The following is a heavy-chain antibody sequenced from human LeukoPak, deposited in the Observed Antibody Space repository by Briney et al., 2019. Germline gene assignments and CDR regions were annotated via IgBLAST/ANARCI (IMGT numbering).Heavy chain of an antibody. CDR2: ISYDGSNK. D-gene: IGHD4-17*01. Sequence: SGGSLRLSCAASGFTFSSYGMHWVRQAPGKGLEWVAVISYDGSNKYYADSVKGRFTISRDNSKNTLYLQMNSLRAEDTAVYYCARATTVTTYAAFDIWGQGTMVTVSS. CDR1: GFTFSSYG. V-gene: IGHV3-30*19. J-gene: IGHJ3*02. CDR3: ARATTVTTYAAFDI.